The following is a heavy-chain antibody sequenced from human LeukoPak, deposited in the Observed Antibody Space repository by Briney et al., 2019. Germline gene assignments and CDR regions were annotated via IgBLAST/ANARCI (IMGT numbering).Heavy chain of an antibody. CDR3: ATVRDIVVGGGPYYFDY. V-gene: IGHV1-2*02. CDR2: INPHNGDT. D-gene: IGHD2-15*01. J-gene: IGHJ4*02. Sequence: ASVKVSCMASGYXFIGYYLHWVRQAPGQGLEWMGWINPHNGDTNYAQKFQGRVTMTRDTSITTAYMELSRLKSDDTAVYYCATVRDIVVGGGPYYFDYWGQGTLVTVSS. CDR1: GYXFIGYY.